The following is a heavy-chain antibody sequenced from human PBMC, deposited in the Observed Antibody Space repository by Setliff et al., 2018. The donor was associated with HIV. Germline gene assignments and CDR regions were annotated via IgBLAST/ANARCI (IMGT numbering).Heavy chain of an antibody. CDR1: GYTYTKYW. CDR2: IYPGDSET. V-gene: IGHV5-51*01. CDR3: ASSDSSVWNLDY. Sequence: PGESLKISCKGSGYTYTKYWIGWVRQMPGKGLEWVGIIYPGDSETRYSPSFQGQVTISADKSINTAFLQWSTLKASDTAMYYCASSDSSVWNLDYWGLGTLVTVSS. J-gene: IGHJ4*02. D-gene: IGHD3-22*01.